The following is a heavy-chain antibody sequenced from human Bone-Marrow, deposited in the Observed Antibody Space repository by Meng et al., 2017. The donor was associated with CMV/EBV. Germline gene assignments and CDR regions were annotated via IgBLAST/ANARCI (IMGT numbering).Heavy chain of an antibody. J-gene: IGHJ6*02. CDR3: SRDKSGAMDV. Sequence: GESPKISCAASGFSINNYWMSWARQAPGKGLEWVATINPDEGEKYYVDSVRGRFTISRDNAKNSAHLQMNNLRVEDTAVYYCSRDKSGAMDVWGQGTPVTVSS. CDR2: INPDEGEK. CDR1: GFSINNYW. V-gene: IGHV3-7*01.